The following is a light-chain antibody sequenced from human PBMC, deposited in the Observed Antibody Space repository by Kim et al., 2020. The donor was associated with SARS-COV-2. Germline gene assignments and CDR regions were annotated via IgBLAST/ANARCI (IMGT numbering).Light chain of an antibody. CDR2: DVN. CDR1: SSDLSGYTH. CDR3: SSCITTALYV. Sequence: QSALTQPASVSGSPGQSITISCTGISSDLSGYTHVSWYQQHPGKAPKLIIYDVNNRPSGVSTRFSGSKSGNTASLTISGLQAEDEADYYCSSCITTALYVFGTGTKVTVL. J-gene: IGLJ1*01. V-gene: IGLV2-14*03.